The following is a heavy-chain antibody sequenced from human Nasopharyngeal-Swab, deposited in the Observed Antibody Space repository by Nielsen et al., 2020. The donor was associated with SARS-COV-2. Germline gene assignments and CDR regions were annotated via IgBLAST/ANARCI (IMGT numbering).Heavy chain of an antibody. CDR3: ARAGDSSGYYFYYYYGMDV. V-gene: IGHV3-7*01. J-gene: IGHJ6*02. D-gene: IGHD3-22*01. Sequence: VRQAPGKGLEWGRNIKQDGREKYYVDSVKGRFTISRDNAKNSLYLQMNSLRAEDTAVYYCARAGDSSGYYFYYYYGMDVWGQGTTVTVSS. CDR2: IKQDGREK.